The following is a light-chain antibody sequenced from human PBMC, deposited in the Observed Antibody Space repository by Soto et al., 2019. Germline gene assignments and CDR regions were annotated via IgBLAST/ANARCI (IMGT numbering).Light chain of an antibody. CDR3: QQYHSDPIT. J-gene: IGKJ5*01. CDR2: WAS. Sequence: DFVMTQSPDSLAVSLGERATINCKSSQSVLSSSNNKNFLAWFQQTPGQPPRLLISWASIRESGVPGRFSGSGSGTDFTLTISSLQAEDVAVYYCQQYHSDPITFGQGTRLEIK. V-gene: IGKV4-1*01. CDR1: QSVLSSSNNKNF.